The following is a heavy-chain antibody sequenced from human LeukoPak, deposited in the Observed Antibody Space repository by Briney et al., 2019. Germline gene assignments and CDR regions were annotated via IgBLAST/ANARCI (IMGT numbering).Heavy chain of an antibody. Sequence: SVKVSCKASGGTFSSYAISWVRQAPGQGLEWMGGIIPIFGTANYAQKFQGRVTITADESTSTAYMELSSLRSEDTAVYYCADSPRGYSYGLNWFDPWGQGTLVTVSS. D-gene: IGHD5-18*01. J-gene: IGHJ5*02. CDR2: IIPIFGTA. CDR3: ADSPRGYSYGLNWFDP. V-gene: IGHV1-69*13. CDR1: GGTFSSYA.